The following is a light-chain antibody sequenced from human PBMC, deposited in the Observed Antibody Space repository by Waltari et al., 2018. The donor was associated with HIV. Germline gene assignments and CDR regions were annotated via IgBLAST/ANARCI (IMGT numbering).Light chain of an antibody. CDR1: TGAVTSGHY. V-gene: IGLV7-46*01. J-gene: IGLJ2*01. Sequence: QAVVTQEPSLTVSPGGTVTLTCGSTTGAVTSGHYPSWFQQKPGQAPRTLIYDPNNNQSWTPARFSGSLLGGRAALTRSGAQPEDEAEYYCLLSYSGARPHVVFGGGTKLTVL. CDR2: DPN. CDR3: LLSYSGARPHVV.